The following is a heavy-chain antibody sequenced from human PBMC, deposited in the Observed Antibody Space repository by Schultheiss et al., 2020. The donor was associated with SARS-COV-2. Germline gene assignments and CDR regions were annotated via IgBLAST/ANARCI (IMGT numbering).Heavy chain of an antibody. CDR2: INPSGGST. CDR1: GGTFSSYA. D-gene: IGHD2-2*01. Sequence: ASVKVSCKASGGTFSSYAISWVRQAPGQGLEWMGIINPSGGSTSYAQKFQGRVTMTRDTSTSTVYMELSSLRSEDTAVYYCARARSVVGPFDYWGQGTLVTVSS. CDR3: ARARSVVGPFDY. J-gene: IGHJ4*02. V-gene: IGHV1-46*01.